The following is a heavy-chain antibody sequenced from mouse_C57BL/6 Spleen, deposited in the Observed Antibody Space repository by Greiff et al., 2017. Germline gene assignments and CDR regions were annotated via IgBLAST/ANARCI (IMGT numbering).Heavy chain of an antibody. CDR1: GYTFTTYP. D-gene: IGHD2-5*01. V-gene: IGHV1-47*01. Sequence: VQRVESGAELVKPGASVKMSCKASGYTFTTYPIEWMKQNHGKSLEWIGNFHPYNDDTKYNEKFKGKATLTVEKSSSTVYLELSRLTSDDSAVYYCARGGYSKRGYYFDYWGQGTTRTVSS. J-gene: IGHJ2*01. CDR2: FHPYNDDT. CDR3: ARGGYSKRGYYFDY.